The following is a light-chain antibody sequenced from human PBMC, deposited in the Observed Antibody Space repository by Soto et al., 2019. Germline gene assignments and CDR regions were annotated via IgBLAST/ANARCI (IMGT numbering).Light chain of an antibody. J-gene: IGLJ1*01. CDR3: YSSTRSNNYV. V-gene: IGLV2-18*02. Sequence: QSALTQPPSVSGSPGQSVTISCSGTSSDVGSYNRVSWYQQAPGTAPKVMIYEVSNLPSGVPDRFSGSKSGNTASLTISGLQPAAEADYSCYSSTRSNNYVFGTGTKITVL. CDR1: SSDVGSYNR. CDR2: EVS.